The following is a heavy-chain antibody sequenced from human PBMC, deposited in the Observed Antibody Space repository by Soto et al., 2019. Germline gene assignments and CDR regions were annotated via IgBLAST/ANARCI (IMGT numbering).Heavy chain of an antibody. CDR3: AKDNYDYYFDY. J-gene: IGHJ4*02. D-gene: IGHD5-12*01. Sequence: GGSLRLSCAASGFTFSSYGMHWVRQAPGKGLEWVAVISYDGSNKYYADSVKGRFTISRDNSKNTLYLQMNSLRAEDTAVYYCAKDNYDYYFDYWGQGTLVTVSS. V-gene: IGHV3-30*18. CDR2: ISYDGSNK. CDR1: GFTFSSYG.